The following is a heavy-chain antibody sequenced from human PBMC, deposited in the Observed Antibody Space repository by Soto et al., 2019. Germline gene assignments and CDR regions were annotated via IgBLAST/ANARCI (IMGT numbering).Heavy chain of an antibody. CDR2: FDPEDGET. V-gene: IGHV1-24*01. D-gene: IGHD3-9*01. J-gene: IGHJ6*02. CDR3: ATGSPHYDILTGDPTYYYYGMDV. CDR1: GYTLTELS. Sequence: ASVKVSCKVSGYTLTELSMHWVRQAPGKGLEWMGGFDPEDGETIYAQKFQGRVTMTEDTSTDTAYMELSSLRSEDTAVYYCATGSPHYDILTGDPTYYYYGMDVWGQGTTVTVSS.